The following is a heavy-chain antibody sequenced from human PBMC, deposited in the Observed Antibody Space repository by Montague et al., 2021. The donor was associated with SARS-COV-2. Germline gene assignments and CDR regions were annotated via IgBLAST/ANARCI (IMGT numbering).Heavy chain of an antibody. V-gene: IGHV4-61*08. Sequence: SETLSLTCTVSGGSISSGGYYWSWIRQPPGKGLEWIGYIYNSGSTNYNPSLESRVTISLDTSKNQFSLKLTSVTAADTAVYYCARVSLAAAATRSDYWGQGTLVTVSS. CDR3: ARVSLAAAATRSDY. CDR1: GGSISSGGYY. D-gene: IGHD6-13*01. CDR2: IYNSGST. J-gene: IGHJ4*02.